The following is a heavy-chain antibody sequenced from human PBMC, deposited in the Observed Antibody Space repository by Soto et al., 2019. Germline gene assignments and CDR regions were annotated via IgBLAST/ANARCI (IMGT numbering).Heavy chain of an antibody. Sequence: ASVKVSCKASGGTFSSYAISWVRQAPGQGLEWMGGIIPIFGTANYAQKFQGRVTITADESTSTAYMELSSLRAEDTAVYYCAHPLPFYCASTTCYEVWGQGTMVTVSS. D-gene: IGHD2-2*01. CDR1: GGTFSSYA. J-gene: IGHJ4*02. CDR3: AHPLPFYCASTTCYEV. CDR2: IIPIFGTA. V-gene: IGHV1-69*13.